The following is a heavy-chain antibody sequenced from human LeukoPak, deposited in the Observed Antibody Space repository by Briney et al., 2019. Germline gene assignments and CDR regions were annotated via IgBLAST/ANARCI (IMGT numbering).Heavy chain of an antibody. D-gene: IGHD6-13*01. CDR3: AKLLYSSSN. Sequence: GGSLRLSCAAPGFTFSSYAMSWVRTAPGRGREWVSAISGSGGSTYYADSVEGRFTISRDNSKNTLYLQMNSLRAEDTAVYYCAKLLYSSSNWGQGTLVTVSS. J-gene: IGHJ4*02. CDR2: ISGSGGST. V-gene: IGHV3-23*01. CDR1: GFTFSSYA.